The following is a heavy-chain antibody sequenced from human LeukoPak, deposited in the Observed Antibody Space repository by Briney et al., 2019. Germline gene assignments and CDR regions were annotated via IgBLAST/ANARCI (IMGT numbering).Heavy chain of an antibody. V-gene: IGHV4-4*07. Sequence: PSETLSLTCTVSGGSISSYYWSWIRQPAGKGLEWIGRIYTSGSTDYNPSLKSRVTMSVDTSKNQFSLKLSSVTAADAAVYYCAKVGVRGWFDPWGQGTLVTVSS. CDR2: IYTSGST. D-gene: IGHD1-26*01. CDR1: GGSISSYY. J-gene: IGHJ5*02. CDR3: AKVGVRGWFDP.